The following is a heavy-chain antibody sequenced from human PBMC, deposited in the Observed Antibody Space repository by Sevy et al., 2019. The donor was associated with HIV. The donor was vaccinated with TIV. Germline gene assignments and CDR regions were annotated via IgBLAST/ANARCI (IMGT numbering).Heavy chain of an antibody. J-gene: IGHJ5*02. D-gene: IGHD2-2*01. CDR3: ARAPYCSSTSCYLRDWFDP. V-gene: IGHV4-4*07. CDR1: GGSISSYY. CDR2: IYTSGST. Sequence: SETLSLTCTVSGGSISSYYWSWIRQPAGKGLEWIGRIYTSGSTNYNPSLKSRVTMSVDKSKNQFSLKLSSVTAADTAVYYCARAPYCSSTSCYLRDWFDPWGQGTLVTVSS.